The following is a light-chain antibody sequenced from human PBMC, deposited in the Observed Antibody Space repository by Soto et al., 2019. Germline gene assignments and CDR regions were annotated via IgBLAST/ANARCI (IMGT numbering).Light chain of an antibody. J-gene: IGLJ3*02. CDR3: AAWDASLSAWV. CDR2: SDN. CDR1: SSNIGTNF. V-gene: IGLV1-47*02. Sequence: QPVLTQPPSASGAPGQRVTISRSGASSNIGTNFVYWCQQFPGAAPKLLNYSDNQRPSGVPHRFSGSKSGASASLAISGLRSEDEADYYCAAWDASLSAWVFGGGTKLTVL.